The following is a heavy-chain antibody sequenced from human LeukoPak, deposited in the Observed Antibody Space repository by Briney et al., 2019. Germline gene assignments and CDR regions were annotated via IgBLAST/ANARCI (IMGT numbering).Heavy chain of an antibody. CDR1: GFTFSGYG. CDR3: ARSYSGSAWGDY. D-gene: IGHD5-12*01. V-gene: IGHV3-33*01. CDR2: IWFDGSNK. Sequence: PGRSLRLSCAASGFTFSGYGMHWVRQAPGKGLEWAAVIWFDGSNKYYADSVKGRFTISRDNPKNTLYLQMNSLRAEDTAMYYCARSYSGSAWGDYWGQGTLVTLSS. J-gene: IGHJ4*02.